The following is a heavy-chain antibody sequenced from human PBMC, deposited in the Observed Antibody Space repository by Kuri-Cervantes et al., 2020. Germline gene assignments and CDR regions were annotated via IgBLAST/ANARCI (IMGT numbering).Heavy chain of an antibody. V-gene: IGHV3-48*01. CDR2: IDNSGGTL. CDR1: GFTFSIYA. CDR3: AKDWDSSGYLNWFDP. J-gene: IGHJ5*02. Sequence: GESLKISCAASGFTFSIYAMHWVRQAPGKGLEWVSYIDNSGGTLYFGDSLKGRFTVSRDNSKNTLYLQMNSLRAEDTAVYYCAKDWDSSGYLNWFDPWGQGTLVTVSS. D-gene: IGHD3-22*01.